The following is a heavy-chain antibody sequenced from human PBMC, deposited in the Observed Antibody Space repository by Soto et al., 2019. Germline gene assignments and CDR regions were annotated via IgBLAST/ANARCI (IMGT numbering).Heavy chain of an antibody. V-gene: IGHV3-23*01. Sequence: EVQLLESGGGLVQPGGSLGLSCAASGFTFSIYAMSWVRQGPGKGPEWVSVINGRGSPTFYADSVKGRFTISRDNSKNTLYLQMNSLRAEDTTIYYCAKHIEGAGNWYFEFWGCGNLVTVSS. CDR1: GFTFSIYA. CDR3: AKHIEGAGNWYFEF. D-gene: IGHD2-21*01. CDR2: INGRGSPT. J-gene: IGHJ2*01.